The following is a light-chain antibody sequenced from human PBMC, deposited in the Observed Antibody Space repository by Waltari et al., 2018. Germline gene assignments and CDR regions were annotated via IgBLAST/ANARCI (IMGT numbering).Light chain of an antibody. CDR3: QHYVRLPAT. CDR1: QSVSRT. CDR2: GAS. V-gene: IGKV3-20*01. Sequence: EIVLPQSPGTLSLSPGEGATLSCRASQSVSRTLAWYQQKPGQAPKLLIYGASIRAPGIPDRFTGSGFGTDFSLTISSLEPEDFAIYFCQHYVRLPATFGQGTKVEIK. J-gene: IGKJ1*01.